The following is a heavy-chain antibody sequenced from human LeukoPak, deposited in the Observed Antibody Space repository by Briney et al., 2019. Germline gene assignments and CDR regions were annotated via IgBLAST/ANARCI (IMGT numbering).Heavy chain of an antibody. V-gene: IGHV4-4*07. CDR1: GGSISSYY. CDR3: ARSNIVLMVYAGENWFDP. Sequence: SETLSLTCTVSGGSISSYYWSWIRQPAGKGLEWIGRIYTSGSTNYNPSLKSRVTMSVDTSKNQFSLRLSSVTAADTAVYYCARSNIVLMVYAGENWFDPWGQGTLVTVSS. D-gene: IGHD2-8*01. J-gene: IGHJ5*02. CDR2: IYTSGST.